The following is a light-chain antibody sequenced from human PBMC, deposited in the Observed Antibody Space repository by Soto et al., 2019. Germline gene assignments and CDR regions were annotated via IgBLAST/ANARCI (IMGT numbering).Light chain of an antibody. CDR2: KAS. Sequence: DIQMTQSPSTLSVSVGDRVTITCRASQSISTWLAWYQQKPGKAPNLLIYKASTLQSGVPSRFSGSGSGTEFTLTISSLQPDDFATYSCQQYSAYPYTFGQGTKVEI. J-gene: IGKJ2*01. CDR1: QSISTW. CDR3: QQYSAYPYT. V-gene: IGKV1-5*03.